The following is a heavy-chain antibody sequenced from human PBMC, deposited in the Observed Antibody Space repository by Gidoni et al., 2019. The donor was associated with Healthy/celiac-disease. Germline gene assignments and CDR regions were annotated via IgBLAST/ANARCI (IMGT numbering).Heavy chain of an antibody. D-gene: IGHD3-10*01. V-gene: IGHV3-23*01. CDR3: AKDTSLGVRGANNRRGMDV. J-gene: IGHJ6*02. CDR1: GFPFSSFA. Sequence: EVQLLESGGGLVQPGGSLRLPCAASGFPFSSFAMRWVRQAPGQGLEGVAAISGSVGRTYYADSVKGRFTISRDNSKNTLYLQMNSLRAEDTAVYYCAKDTSLGVRGANNRRGMDVWGQGTTVTVSS. CDR2: ISGSVGRT.